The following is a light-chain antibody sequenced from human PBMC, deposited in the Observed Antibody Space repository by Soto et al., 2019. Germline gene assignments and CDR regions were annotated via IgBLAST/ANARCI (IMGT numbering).Light chain of an antibody. CDR1: QSISSY. Sequence: DIQMTQSPASLCASVGDRVIITCRASQSISSYLNWYQQKPGKAPKLLIYAASSLQSGVPSRFSGSGSGTDLTLTISSLQPEDFATYYCQQSYSTPRTFGQGTKVEIK. V-gene: IGKV1-39*01. CDR2: AAS. J-gene: IGKJ1*01. CDR3: QQSYSTPRT.